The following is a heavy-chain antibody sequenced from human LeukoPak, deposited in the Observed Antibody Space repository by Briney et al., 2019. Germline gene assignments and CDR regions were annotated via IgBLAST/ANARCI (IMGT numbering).Heavy chain of an antibody. D-gene: IGHD6-13*01. Sequence: GRSLRLSCAASGFTFSSYALHWVRQAPGKGLEWVAVISYDGSNKYYADSVKGRFTISRDNSKNTLYLQMSSLRAEDTAVYYCARDDYSSSWYYSYWGQGTLVTVSS. CDR1: GFTFSSYA. CDR3: ARDDYSSSWYYSY. V-gene: IGHV3-30*04. J-gene: IGHJ4*02. CDR2: ISYDGSNK.